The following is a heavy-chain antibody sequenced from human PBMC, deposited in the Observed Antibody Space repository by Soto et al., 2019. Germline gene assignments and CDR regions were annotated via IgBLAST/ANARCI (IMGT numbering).Heavy chain of an antibody. J-gene: IGHJ4*02. CDR2: ISYDGSNK. V-gene: IGHV3-30-3*01. CDR1: GVTFSSYA. CDR3: ARDPTALGKYYFDY. D-gene: IGHD5-18*01. Sequence: PGGSLRLSCAASGVTFSSYAMHWVRKAPGKGLEWVAVISYDGSNKYFADSVKGRFTISRDNSKSTLFLQMNSLRPEDTAVYYCARDPTALGKYYFDYWGQGTLVTVSS.